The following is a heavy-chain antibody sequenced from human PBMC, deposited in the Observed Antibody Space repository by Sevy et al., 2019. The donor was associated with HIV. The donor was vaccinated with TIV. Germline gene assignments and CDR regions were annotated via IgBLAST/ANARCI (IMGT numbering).Heavy chain of an antibody. Sequence: ASVKVSCKASGYTFTSYGISWVRQAPGQGLEWMGWISAYNGNTNYAQKLQGRVTMTTDTSTSTAIMELRGLRSDDTAVYYCARVAAASSPYYYYYYMDVWGKGTTVTVSS. V-gene: IGHV1-18*01. CDR1: GYTFTSYG. CDR3: ARVAAASSPYYYYYYMDV. CDR2: ISAYNGNT. D-gene: IGHD6-13*01. J-gene: IGHJ6*03.